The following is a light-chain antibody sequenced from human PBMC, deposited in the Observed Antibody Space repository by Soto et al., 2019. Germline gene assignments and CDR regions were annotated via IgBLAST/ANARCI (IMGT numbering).Light chain of an antibody. V-gene: IGKV3-15*01. CDR3: QQYASGPQT. J-gene: IGKJ1*01. CDR2: GVS. CDR1: QSVSNN. Sequence: EVVMTQSPATLSLSRGERGILSCMASQSVSNNLAWYQQRPGQAPRLLIYGVSTRATGVPARFSGSGFGTRFSLTIDSLQSDDFAVYYCQQYASGPQTFGQGTKVDIK.